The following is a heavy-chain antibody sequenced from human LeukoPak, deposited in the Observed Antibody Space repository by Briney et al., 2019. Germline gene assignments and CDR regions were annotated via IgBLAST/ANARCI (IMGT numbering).Heavy chain of an antibody. J-gene: IGHJ4*02. Sequence: SETLSLTSAVYGGSFSAYYWSWIRQPPGKGLEWIGKINHTGSTNYNPSLKSRVTISVDTSKNQFSLKLNSVTAADTAVYYCARRTGGSSSWYFDYWGQGTLVTVSS. CDR1: GGSFSAYY. CDR3: ARRTGGSSSWYFDY. D-gene: IGHD6-13*01. V-gene: IGHV4-34*01. CDR2: INHTGST.